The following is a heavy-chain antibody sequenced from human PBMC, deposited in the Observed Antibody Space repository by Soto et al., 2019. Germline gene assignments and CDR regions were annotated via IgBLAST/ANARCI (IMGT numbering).Heavy chain of an antibody. Sequence: QVQLVESGGGVVQPGRSLRVSCAASGFTFSSHGMHWVRQAPGKGLEWVAVTSTDGSIEYYGVSVRGRFRVSRDNSTETLFLKVNSLSSEDMAMYYGAKDGRCNGMDSRYPYGFWGQGTLVIVSS. V-gene: IGHV3-30*18. CDR2: TSTDGSIE. CDR3: AKDGRCNGMDSRYPYGF. D-gene: IGHD2-8*01. CDR1: GFTFSSHG. J-gene: IGHJ4*02.